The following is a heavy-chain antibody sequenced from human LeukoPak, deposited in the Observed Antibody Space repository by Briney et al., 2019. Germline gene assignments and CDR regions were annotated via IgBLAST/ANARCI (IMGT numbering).Heavy chain of an antibody. D-gene: IGHD3-22*01. CDR2: IIPIFGTA. Sequence: SVKASCKASGGTFSSYAISWVRQAPGQGLEWMGRIIPIFGTANYAQKFQGRVTITTDESTSTAYMELSSLRSEDTAVYYCARAPISDSSGYLFYWGQGTLVTVSS. V-gene: IGHV1-69*05. CDR1: GGTFSSYA. CDR3: ARAPISDSSGYLFY. J-gene: IGHJ4*02.